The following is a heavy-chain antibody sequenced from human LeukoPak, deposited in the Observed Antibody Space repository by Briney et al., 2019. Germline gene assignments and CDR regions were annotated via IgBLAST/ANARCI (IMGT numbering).Heavy chain of an antibody. CDR3: ARSMQWLVQGAFDI. V-gene: IGHV1-8*03. CDR2: MNPNSSNT. CDR1: GYTFTSYD. J-gene: IGHJ3*02. Sequence: GASVKVSCKASGYTFTSYDINWVRQATGQGLEWMGWMNPNSSNTGYAQKFQGRVTITRNTSISTAYMELSSLRSEDTAVYYCARSMQWLVQGAFDIWGQGTMVTVSS. D-gene: IGHD6-19*01.